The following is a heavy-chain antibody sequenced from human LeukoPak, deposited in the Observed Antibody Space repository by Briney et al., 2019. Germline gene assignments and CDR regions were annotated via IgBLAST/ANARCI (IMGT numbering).Heavy chain of an antibody. CDR2: IYYSGGT. Sequence: PSETLSLTCTLSGGSISSYYWSWIRQPPGKGLEWIGYIYYSGGTNYNPSLKSRVTISVDTSKNQFSLKLSSVTAADTAVYYCARAGGGSYHYYYYMDVWGKGTTVTVSS. J-gene: IGHJ6*03. CDR3: ARAGGGSYHYYYYMDV. V-gene: IGHV4-59*01. CDR1: GGSISSYY. D-gene: IGHD1-26*01.